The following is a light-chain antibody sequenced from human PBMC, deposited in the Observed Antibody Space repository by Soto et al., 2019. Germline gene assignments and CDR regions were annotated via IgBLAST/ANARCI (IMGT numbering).Light chain of an antibody. CDR3: QQYNDSFRYT. CDR2: EAS. V-gene: IGKV1-5*03. J-gene: IGKJ2*01. CDR1: QSINTW. Sequence: DIQMTQSPSTLSASVGDRVTITCRASQSINTWLAWYQQKPGTVPKLLIYEASTLESGVPSRFIGSRSGTEFTLTVSSLQPDDFATYYCQQYNDSFRYTFGQGTKLEIK.